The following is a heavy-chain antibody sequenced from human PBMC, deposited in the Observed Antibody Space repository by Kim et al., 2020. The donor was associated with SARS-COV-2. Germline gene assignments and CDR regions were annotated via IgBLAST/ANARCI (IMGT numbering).Heavy chain of an antibody. CDR2: ISAYNGNT. V-gene: IGHV1-18*04. CDR1: GYTFTSYG. Sequence: ASVKVSCKASGYTFTSYGISWVRQAPGQWLEWMGWISAYNGNTNYAQKLQGRVTMTTDTSTSTAYMELRSLRSDDTAVYYCARVHYDSSGYLDAFDIWGQGTMVTVSS. CDR3: ARVHYDSSGYLDAFDI. J-gene: IGHJ3*02. D-gene: IGHD3-22*01.